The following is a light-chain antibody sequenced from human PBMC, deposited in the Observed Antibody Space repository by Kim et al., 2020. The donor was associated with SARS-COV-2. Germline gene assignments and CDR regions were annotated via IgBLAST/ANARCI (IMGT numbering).Light chain of an antibody. CDR2: GAS. V-gene: IGKV1D-13*01. Sequence: ASVGDRITITCRASQGIGNALAWYQQKPGKSPDLLIYGASILQGGVPSRFSGSGSGTDFTLTINSLQPGDFASYYCQHFNNDLALTFGGGTKVDI. CDR3: QHFNNDLALT. J-gene: IGKJ4*01. CDR1: QGIGNA.